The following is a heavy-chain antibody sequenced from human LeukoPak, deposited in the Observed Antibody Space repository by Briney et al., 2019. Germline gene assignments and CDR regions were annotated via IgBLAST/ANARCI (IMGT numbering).Heavy chain of an antibody. V-gene: IGHV4-59*08. CDR2: IYYSGST. D-gene: IGHD3-3*01. CDR1: GGSISSYY. CDR3: ARDRSGYAY. Sequence: PSETLSLTCTVSGGSISSYYWTWIRQPPGKGLEWIGYIYYSGSTNYNPSLKSRVTISLNTSKNQFSLNLSSVTAADTAVYYCARDRSGYAYWGQGTLVTVSS. J-gene: IGHJ4*02.